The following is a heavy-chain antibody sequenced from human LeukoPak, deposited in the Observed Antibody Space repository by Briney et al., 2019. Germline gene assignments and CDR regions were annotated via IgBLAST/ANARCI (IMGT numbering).Heavy chain of an antibody. CDR2: INPNSGGT. V-gene: IGHV1-2*02. D-gene: IGHD2-21*02. CDR3: ARAYCGGDCYSDAFDI. CDR1: GYSFTSYY. Sequence: ASVKVSCKASGYSFTSYYMHWVRQAPGQGLEWMGWINPNSGGTNYAQKFQGRVTMTRDTSISTAYMELSRLRSDDTAVYYCARAYCGGDCYSDAFDIWGQGTMVTVSS. J-gene: IGHJ3*02.